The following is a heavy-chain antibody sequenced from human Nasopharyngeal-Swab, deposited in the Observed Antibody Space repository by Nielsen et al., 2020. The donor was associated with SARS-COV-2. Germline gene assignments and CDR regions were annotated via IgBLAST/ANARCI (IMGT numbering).Heavy chain of an antibody. Sequence: KVSCKGSGYSFTSYWIGWLRKIPGKGLEWMGIIYPGDSDTRYSPSFQGQVTISADKSISTAYLQWSSLKASDTAMYYCARRYYYERDDAFDIWGQGTMVTVSS. CDR1: GYSFTSYW. CDR3: ARRYYYERDDAFDI. D-gene: IGHD3-22*01. V-gene: IGHV5-51*01. CDR2: IYPGDSDT. J-gene: IGHJ3*02.